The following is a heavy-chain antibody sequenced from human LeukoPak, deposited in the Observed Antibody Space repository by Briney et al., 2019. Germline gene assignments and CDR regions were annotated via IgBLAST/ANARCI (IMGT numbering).Heavy chain of an antibody. D-gene: IGHD4-17*01. CDR1: GYTFTSYG. J-gene: IGHJ6*03. Sequence: AASVKVSCKASGYTFTSYGISWVRQAPEQGLEWMGWINPNSGGTNYAQKFQGRVTMTRDTSISTAYMELSSLRSEDTAVYYCARGHVYGDYYYYYYYYMDVWGKGTTVTVSS. CDR2: INPNSGGT. CDR3: ARGHVYGDYYYYYYYYMDV. V-gene: IGHV1-2*02.